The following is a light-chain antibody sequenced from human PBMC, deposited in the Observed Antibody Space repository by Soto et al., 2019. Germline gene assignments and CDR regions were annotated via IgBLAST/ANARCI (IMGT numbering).Light chain of an antibody. CDR3: LKDHDDSWT. CDR2: AAS. J-gene: IGKJ1*01. V-gene: IGKV1-6*01. Sequence: AIQMTHSPSALSASVGDRVTITFLASQGIRNDLGWYQQKPGKAPKLLIYAASSLQSGVPSRFRGSRSGTEFTLTVSSLQPEDFATYYCLKDHDDSWTFGQGTKVDIK. CDR1: QGIRND.